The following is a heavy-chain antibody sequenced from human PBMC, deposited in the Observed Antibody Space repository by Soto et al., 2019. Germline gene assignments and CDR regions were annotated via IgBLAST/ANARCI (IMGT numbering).Heavy chain of an antibody. V-gene: IGHV3-43*01. J-gene: IGHJ4*02. D-gene: IGHD6-13*01. CDR2: ISWDGGST. Sequence: GGSLRLSCAASGFTFDDYTMHWVRQAPGKGLEWVSLISWDGGSTYYADSVKGRFTISRDNSKNSLYLQMNSLRTEDTALYYCAKDFRVAAAAGPPWFDYWGQGTLVTVSS. CDR3: AKDFRVAAAAGPPWFDY. CDR1: GFTFDDYT.